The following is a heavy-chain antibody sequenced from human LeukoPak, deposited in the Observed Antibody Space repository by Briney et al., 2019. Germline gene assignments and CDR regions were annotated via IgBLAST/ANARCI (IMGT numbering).Heavy chain of an antibody. J-gene: IGHJ4*02. Sequence: SETLSLTCAVYGGSFSGYYWSWIRQPPGKGLEWIGEINHSGSTNYNPSLKSRVTISVDTSKNQFSLKLSSVTAADTAVYYCARHTGWLEWLRLGHLYYFDYWGQGTLVAVSS. V-gene: IGHV4-34*01. CDR3: ARHTGWLEWLRLGHLYYFDY. CDR2: INHSGST. CDR1: GGSFSGYY. D-gene: IGHD5-12*01.